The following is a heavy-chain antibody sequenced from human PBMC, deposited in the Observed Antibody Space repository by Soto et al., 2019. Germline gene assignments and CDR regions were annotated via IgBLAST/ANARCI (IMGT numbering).Heavy chain of an antibody. J-gene: IGHJ3*02. CDR2: ISSSSSTI. D-gene: IGHD3-10*01. CDR3: ARDGNYYGSGRDAFDI. V-gene: IGHV3-48*01. CDR1: GFTFSSYS. Sequence: EVQLVESGGGLVQPGGSLRLSCAASGFTFSSYSMNWVRQAPGKGLEWVSYISSSSSTIYYADSVKGRFTISRDNAKNSLYLQMNSLRAEDTAVYYCARDGNYYGSGRDAFDIWGQGTMVTVSS.